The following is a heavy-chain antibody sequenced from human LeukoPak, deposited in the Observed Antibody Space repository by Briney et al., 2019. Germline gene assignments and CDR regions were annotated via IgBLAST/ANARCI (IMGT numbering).Heavy chain of an antibody. J-gene: IGHJ4*02. CDR3: ARDTLDRALS. V-gene: IGHV3-48*03. D-gene: IGHD3-16*01. CDR1: GFTFGSHE. Sequence: GGSLRLSCAVSGFTFGSHEMDWVRQAPGKGLEWTSHISNSRTTIHTYYADSVKGRFTISRDNAKNTLYLQMNSLRAEDTAVYYCARDTLDRALSWGQGTLVTVSS. CDR2: ISNSRTTI.